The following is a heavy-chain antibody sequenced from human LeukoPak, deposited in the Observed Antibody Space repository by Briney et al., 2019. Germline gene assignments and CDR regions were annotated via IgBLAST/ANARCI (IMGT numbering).Heavy chain of an antibody. V-gene: IGHV3-23*01. CDR2: ISGSGGST. CDR1: GFTFSNYA. Sequence: GGSLRLSCAASGFTFSNYAMSWVRQAPGKGLEWVSAISGSGGSTYYADSVKGRFTISRDNSKNTLSLQMNSLRAGDTAVYYCAKDLRVLVVMYYMDVWGKGTTVTVSS. J-gene: IGHJ6*03. D-gene: IGHD2-2*01. CDR3: AKDLRVLVVMYYMDV.